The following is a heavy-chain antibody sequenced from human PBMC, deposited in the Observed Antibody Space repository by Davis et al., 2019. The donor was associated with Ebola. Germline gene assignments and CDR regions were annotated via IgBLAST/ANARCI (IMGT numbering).Heavy chain of an antibody. V-gene: IGHV1-69*04. CDR2: IIPILGIA. Sequence: SVKVSCKASGGTFSSYAISWVRQAPGQGLEWMGRIIPILGIANYAQKFQGRVTITADKSTSTAYMELSSLRSEDTAVYYCATGEYSYGRDYYFGIDVWGQGTTVTVSS. CDR1: GGTFSSYA. CDR3: ATGEYSYGRDYYFGIDV. J-gene: IGHJ6*02. D-gene: IGHD4-11*01.